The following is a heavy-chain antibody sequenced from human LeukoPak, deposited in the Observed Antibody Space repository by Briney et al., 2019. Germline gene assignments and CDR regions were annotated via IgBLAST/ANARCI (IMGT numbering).Heavy chain of an antibody. CDR3: ARGPRPIMVRGGEDFDY. CDR2: ISAYSGNT. CDR1: GYTFTSYG. Sequence: GASVKVSCKASGYTFTSYGISWVRQAPGQGLEWMGWISAYSGNTNYAQKLQGRVTMTTDTSTSTAYMELRSLRSDDTAVYYCARGPRPIMVRGGEDFDYWGQGTLVTVSS. J-gene: IGHJ4*02. D-gene: IGHD3-10*01. V-gene: IGHV1-18*01.